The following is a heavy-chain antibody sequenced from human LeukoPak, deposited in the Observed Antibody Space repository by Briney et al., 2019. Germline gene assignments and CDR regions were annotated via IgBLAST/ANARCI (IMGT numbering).Heavy chain of an antibody. CDR1: GFTFSRYW. V-gene: IGHV3-74*01. CDR2: INSDGSIT. D-gene: IGHD2-2*02. Sequence: PGGSLRLSCAASGFTFSRYWMHWVRQAPGKGLGWVSRINSDGSITNFADSVKGRFTISRDNASNTLYLQMNSLRAEDTAVYYCARESGVVPAAILGYWGQGTLVTVSS. CDR3: ARESGVVPAAILGY. J-gene: IGHJ4*02.